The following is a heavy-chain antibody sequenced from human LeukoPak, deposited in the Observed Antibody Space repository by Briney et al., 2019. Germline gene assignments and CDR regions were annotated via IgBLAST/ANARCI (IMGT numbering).Heavy chain of an antibody. CDR2: ISSDGGST. CDR3: AKDPRRFDY. J-gene: IGHJ4*02. V-gene: IGHV3-64*04. Sequence: GGSLRLSCSASGFTFSNYAMHWVRQAPGKGLQYVSAISSDGGSTYYADSVKGRFTISRDNYKDTLYLQMNSLRAEDTAVYYCAKDPRRFDYWGQGTLVTVSS. CDR1: GFTFSNYA.